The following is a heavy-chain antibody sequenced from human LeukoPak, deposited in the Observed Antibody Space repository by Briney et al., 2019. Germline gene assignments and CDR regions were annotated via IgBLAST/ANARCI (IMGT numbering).Heavy chain of an antibody. CDR1: GFTFDDYA. CDR2: ISWNSGSI. Sequence: SGGSLRLSCAASGFTFDDYAMHWVRQAPGKGLEWVSGISWNSGSIGYADSVKGRFTISRDNSKNTLYLQMNSLRAEDTAVYYCAKSKQLELYFDYWGQGTLVTVSS. D-gene: IGHD6-6*01. CDR3: AKSKQLELYFDY. J-gene: IGHJ4*02. V-gene: IGHV3-9*01.